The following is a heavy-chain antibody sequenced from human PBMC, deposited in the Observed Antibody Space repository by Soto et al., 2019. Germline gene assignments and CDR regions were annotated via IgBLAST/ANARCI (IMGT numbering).Heavy chain of an antibody. Sequence: ASVKVSCKASGYTFTSYAMHWVRQAPGQGLEWMGWINPNSGGTNYAQKFQGWVTMTRDTSISTAYMELSRLRSDDTAVYYCARDFRLEGFDYWGQGTLVTVSS. J-gene: IGHJ4*02. CDR1: GYTFTSYA. V-gene: IGHV1-2*04. CDR2: INPNSGGT. CDR3: ARDFRLEGFDY. D-gene: IGHD3-16*01.